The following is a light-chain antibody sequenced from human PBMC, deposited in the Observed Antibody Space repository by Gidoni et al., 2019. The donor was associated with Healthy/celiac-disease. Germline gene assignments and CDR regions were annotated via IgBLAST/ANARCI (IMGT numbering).Light chain of an antibody. CDR1: QSVSSSY. Sequence: EIVLTQSPGNLSLSPGERATLSCRDSQSVSSSYLAWYQQKPGQAPRLLIYGASSRATGIPDRFSGSGSGTDFTLTISRLEPEDFAVYYCQQYGSSPPYTFGQGTKLEIK. CDR2: GAS. J-gene: IGKJ2*01. V-gene: IGKV3-20*01. CDR3: QQYGSSPPYT.